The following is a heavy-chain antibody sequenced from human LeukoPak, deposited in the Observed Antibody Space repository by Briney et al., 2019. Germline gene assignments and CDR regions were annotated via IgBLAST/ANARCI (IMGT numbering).Heavy chain of an antibody. D-gene: IGHD2-15*01. CDR1: GYTFTSYD. V-gene: IGHV1-8*01. J-gene: IGHJ5*02. Sequence: ASVKVSCKASGYTFTSYDINWVRQATGQGLEWMGWMNPNSGNTGYAQKFQGRVTMTRNTSISTAYMELSSLRSEDTAVYYCARGYCSGGSCIFDPWGQGTLVTVSS. CDR3: ARGYCSGGSCIFDP. CDR2: MNPNSGNT.